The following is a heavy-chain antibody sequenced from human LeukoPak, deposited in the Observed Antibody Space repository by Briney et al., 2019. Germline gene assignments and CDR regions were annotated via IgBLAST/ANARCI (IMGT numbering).Heavy chain of an antibody. J-gene: IGHJ4*02. CDR3: ARAAYSSSHYFDY. CDR1: GGSFSGYY. V-gene: IGHV4-34*01. Sequence: ETLSLTCAVYGGSFSGYYWSWIRPPPGKGLEWIGEINHSGSTNYNPSLKSRVTISVDTSKNQFSLKLSSVTAADTAVYYCARAAYSSSHYFDYWGQGTLVTVSS. D-gene: IGHD6-13*01. CDR2: INHSGST.